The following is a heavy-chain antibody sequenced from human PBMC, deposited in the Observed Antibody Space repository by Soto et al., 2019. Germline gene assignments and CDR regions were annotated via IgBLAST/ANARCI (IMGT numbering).Heavy chain of an antibody. CDR2: ISGSGGST. V-gene: IGHV3-23*01. CDR3: AKGDDFWPSMSWFDP. D-gene: IGHD3-3*01. Sequence: GGSLRLSCAASGFTFSSYAMSWVRQAPGKGLEWVSAISGSGGSTYYADSVKGRFTISRDNSKNTLYLQMNSLRAEDTAVYYCAKGDDFWPSMSWFDPWGQGTLVTVSS. CDR1: GFTFSSYA. J-gene: IGHJ5*02.